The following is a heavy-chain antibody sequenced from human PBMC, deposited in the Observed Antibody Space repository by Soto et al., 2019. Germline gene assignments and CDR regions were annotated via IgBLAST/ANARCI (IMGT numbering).Heavy chain of an antibody. Sequence: VGSLRLSCAASGFTFSDYYMSWIRQAPGKGLEWVSYISSSGSTIYYADSVKGRFTISRDNAKNSLYLQMNSLRAEDTAVYYCGRATNYYYGMDVWGQGTTVTVSS. J-gene: IGHJ6*02. CDR1: GFTFSDYY. CDR2: ISSSGSTI. CDR3: GRATNYYYGMDV. D-gene: IGHD1-26*01. V-gene: IGHV3-11*01.